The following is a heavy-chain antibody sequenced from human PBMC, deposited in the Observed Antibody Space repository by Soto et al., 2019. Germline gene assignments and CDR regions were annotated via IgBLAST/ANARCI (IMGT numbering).Heavy chain of an antibody. V-gene: IGHV1-2*04. Sequence: ASVKVSCKASGYTFTGYYMHWVRQAPGQGLEWMGWINPNSGGTNYAQKFQGWVTMTRDTSISTAYMELSRLRSDDTAVYYCARDRRRNVVVVAAFGMDVWGQGTTVTVSS. D-gene: IGHD2-15*01. CDR1: GYTFTGYY. J-gene: IGHJ6*02. CDR2: INPNSGGT. CDR3: ARDRRRNVVVVAAFGMDV.